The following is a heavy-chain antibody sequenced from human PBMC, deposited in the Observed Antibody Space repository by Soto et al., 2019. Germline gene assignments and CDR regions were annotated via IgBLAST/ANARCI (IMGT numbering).Heavy chain of an antibody. CDR2: ISGSGGRS. CDR3: AKAYFVWSSEQPYYFDY. J-gene: IGHJ4*02. CDR1: GFTFSNYA. Sequence: GGSLRLSCAASGFTFSNYAMTWFRQGPGKGLEWVSGISGSGGRSYYADSVKGRFTISRDNSKSTLYLQMNGLRAEDTAVYYCAKAYFVWSSEQPYYFDYWGQGTLVTVSS. D-gene: IGHD3-16*01. V-gene: IGHV3-23*01.